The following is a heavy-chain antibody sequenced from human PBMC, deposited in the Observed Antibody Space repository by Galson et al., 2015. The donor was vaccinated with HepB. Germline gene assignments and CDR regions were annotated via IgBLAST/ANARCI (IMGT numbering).Heavy chain of an antibody. D-gene: IGHD6-6*01. Sequence: QSGAEVKKPGESLRISCKGSGYSFTSYWISWVRQMPGKGLEWMGRIDPSDSYTNYSPSFQGHVTISADKSISTAYLQWSSLKASDTAMYYCAGGGLEYSSSSNWFDPWGQGTLVTVSS. V-gene: IGHV5-10-1*01. J-gene: IGHJ5*02. CDR1: GYSFTSYW. CDR3: AGGGLEYSSSSNWFDP. CDR2: IDPSDSYT.